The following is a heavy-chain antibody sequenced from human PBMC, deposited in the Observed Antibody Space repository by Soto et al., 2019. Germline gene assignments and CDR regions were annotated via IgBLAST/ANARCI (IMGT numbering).Heavy chain of an antibody. CDR3: AKDRPRRTSGDFFEY. D-gene: IGHD1-26*01. CDR1: GITSSTYA. Sequence: EVQLLESGGKLVQPGGSLTLSCAASGITSSTYAMAWVRQAPGKGLEWVSGVSASGLNTDYADSVKGRFYISRDNSKNTVSLPMNSLRAEDTALYYWAKDRPRRTSGDFFEYWGQGPAVTVSS. V-gene: IGHV3-23*01. CDR2: VSASGLNT. J-gene: IGHJ4*02.